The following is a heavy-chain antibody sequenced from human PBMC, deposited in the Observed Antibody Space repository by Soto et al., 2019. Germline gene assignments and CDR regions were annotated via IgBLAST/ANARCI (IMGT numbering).Heavy chain of an antibody. CDR3: ARGDSTDCSNGVCSFFYNHDMDV. D-gene: IGHD2-8*01. V-gene: IGHV1-2*04. Sequence: ASVKVSCKASGYSFTDYHIHWVRQAPGQGLEWLGRINPKSGGTSTAQKFQGWVTMTTDTSISTASMELTKLTSDDTAIYYCARGDSTDCSNGVCSFFYNHDMDVWGQGTTVTVS. CDR2: INPKSGGT. CDR1: GYSFTDYH. J-gene: IGHJ6*02.